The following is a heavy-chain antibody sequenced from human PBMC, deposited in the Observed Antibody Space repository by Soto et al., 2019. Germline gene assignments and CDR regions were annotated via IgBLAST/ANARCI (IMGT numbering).Heavy chain of an antibody. D-gene: IGHD2-21*01. CDR1: GGTFSSYT. CDR3: ASSLIGRSTCDY. CDR2: IIPILGIA. J-gene: IGHJ4*02. Sequence: QVQLVQSGAEVKKPGSSVKVSCKASGGTFSSYTISWVRQAPGQGLEWMGRIIPILGIANYAQKFQGRVTITADKSTSTAYRELSSLRSEDTAVYYCASSLIGRSTCDYWGQGTLVTVSS. V-gene: IGHV1-69*02.